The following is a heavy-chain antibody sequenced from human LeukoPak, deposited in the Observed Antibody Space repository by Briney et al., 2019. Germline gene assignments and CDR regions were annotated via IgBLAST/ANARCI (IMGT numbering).Heavy chain of an antibody. J-gene: IGHJ4*02. D-gene: IGHD3-22*01. Sequence: SGPTLVNPTQTLTLTCTFSGFSLSTSGAGVGWIRQPPGKALEWLALIYWNDDKRYSPSLKSRLTITKDTSKNRVVLTMTNMDPVDTATYYCAHALRYYDSRGFCPTGTDYWGQGTLVTVSS. V-gene: IGHV2-5*01. CDR2: IYWNDDK. CDR3: AHALRYYDSRGFCPTGTDY. CDR1: GFSLSTSGAG.